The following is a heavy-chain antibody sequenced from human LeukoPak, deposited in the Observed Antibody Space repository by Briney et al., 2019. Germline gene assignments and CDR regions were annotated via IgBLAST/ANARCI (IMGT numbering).Heavy chain of an antibody. CDR2: IYHSGST. D-gene: IGHD2-15*01. J-gene: IGHJ3*02. CDR1: GGSISSGGYS. CDR3: ASSGHTPPGAFDI. Sequence: SETLSLTCAVSGGSISSGGYSWSWIRQPPGKGLEWIGYIYHSGSTYYNPSLKSRVTISVDRSKNQFSLKLSSVTAADTAVYYCASSGHTPPGAFDIWGQGTMVTVSS. V-gene: IGHV4-30-2*01.